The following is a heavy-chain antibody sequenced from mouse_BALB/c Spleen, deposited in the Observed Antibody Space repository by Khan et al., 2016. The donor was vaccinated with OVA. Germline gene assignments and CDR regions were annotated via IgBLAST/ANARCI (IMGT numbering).Heavy chain of an antibody. CDR2: IHPHIGET. CDR3: ARKNGSDFDY. Sequence: EVQLQQSGPELVKPGASVKISCKASGYSFTGYFMNWVMQSHGKSLEWIGRIHPHIGETFYNQRFVDKATLTVDESSSTAHMELRSLASEDSAVYFCARKNGSDFDYWGQGTTLTVSS. CDR1: GYSFTGYF. V-gene: IGHV1-20*02. J-gene: IGHJ2*01. D-gene: IGHD1-1*01.